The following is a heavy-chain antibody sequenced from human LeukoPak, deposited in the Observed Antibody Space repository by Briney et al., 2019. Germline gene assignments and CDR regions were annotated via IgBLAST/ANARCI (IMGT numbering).Heavy chain of an antibody. CDR3: AKRQVIAVAGSEVDY. CDR2: ISYDASYE. D-gene: IGHD6-19*01. Sequence: QPGRSLRLSCAASGFTFSSYGMHWVRQAPGKGLEWVAVISYDASYENYADSVKGRFTISRDNSKNTLYLQMNSLRAEDTAVYYCAKRQVIAVAGSEVDYWGQGTLVTVSS. V-gene: IGHV3-30*18. J-gene: IGHJ4*02. CDR1: GFTFSSYG.